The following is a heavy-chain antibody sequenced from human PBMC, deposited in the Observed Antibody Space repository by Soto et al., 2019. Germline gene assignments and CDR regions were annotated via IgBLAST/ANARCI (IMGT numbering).Heavy chain of an antibody. CDR1: GFTFSSYA. D-gene: IGHD4-17*01. V-gene: IGHV3-23*01. CDR2: ISGSGGRT. J-gene: IGHJ4*02. Sequence: PGGSLRLCCAASGFTFSSYAMSWVRQAPGKGLEWVSAISGSGGRTYYADSVKSRFTISRDNSKNTLYLQMNSLRAEDTAVYYCASHDYGDYASFDYWGQGTLVTVSS. CDR3: ASHDYGDYASFDY.